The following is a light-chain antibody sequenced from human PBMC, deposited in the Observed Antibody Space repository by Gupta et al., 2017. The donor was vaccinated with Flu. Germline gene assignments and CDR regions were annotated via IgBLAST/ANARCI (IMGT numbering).Light chain of an antibody. Sequence: QSAFPHPLSVSAAPRQQLTIPRYRTSSNIGNNYASWYQQLPGTTPKLLIYDKNKRPSGMPDRCSGSKSGTSATLGITGLQTGDEADYYCGTWDNRRTAAVFGGGTQLTVL. CDR2: DKN. V-gene: IGLV1-51*01. CDR3: GTWDNRRTAAV. J-gene: IGLJ7*01. CDR1: SSNIGNNY.